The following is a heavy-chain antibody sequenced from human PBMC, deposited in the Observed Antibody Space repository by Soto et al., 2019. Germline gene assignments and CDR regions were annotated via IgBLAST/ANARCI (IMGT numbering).Heavy chain of an antibody. CDR2: IYYSGST. V-gene: IGHV4-39*01. CDR1: GGSISSSSYY. D-gene: IGHD3-10*01. Sequence: PSETLCLTCTVSGGSISSSSYYWGWIRQPPGKGLEWIGSIYYSGSTYYNPSLKSRVTISVDTSKNQFSLKLSSVTAADTAVYYCARQGRAAVDYYGSGSYYSGDYFDYWGQGTLVTVSS. CDR3: ARQGRAAVDYYGSGSYYSGDYFDY. J-gene: IGHJ4*02.